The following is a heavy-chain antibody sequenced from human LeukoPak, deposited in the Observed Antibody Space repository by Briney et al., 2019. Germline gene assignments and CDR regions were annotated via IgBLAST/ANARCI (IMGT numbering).Heavy chain of an antibody. Sequence: ASVKVSCKASGYTFTNSYIHWVRQAPGQGLEWMGIINPSSGDTNYAQQLQGRVTMTRDTSTSTVYMEVSSLRSEDTALYYCARGGYSESSGFYYYGMDVWGQGTTVTVSS. D-gene: IGHD3-22*01. V-gene: IGHV1-46*04. CDR3: ARGGYSESSGFYYYGMDV. CDR2: INPSSGDT. CDR1: GYTFTNSY. J-gene: IGHJ6*02.